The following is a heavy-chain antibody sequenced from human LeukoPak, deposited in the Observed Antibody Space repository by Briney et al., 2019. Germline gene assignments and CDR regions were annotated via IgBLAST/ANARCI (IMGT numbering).Heavy chain of an antibody. CDR1: GYTFTSYG. V-gene: IGHV1-18*01. CDR3: ARAGTPYDYGGPRDAFDI. D-gene: IGHD4-23*01. CDR2: ISAYNGNT. Sequence: GASVKVSCKASGYTFTSYGISWVRQAPGQGLELMGWISAYNGNTNYAQKLQRRVTMTTDTSTSTAYMELRSLRSDDTAVYYCARAGTPYDYGGPRDAFDIWGQGTMVTVSS. J-gene: IGHJ3*02.